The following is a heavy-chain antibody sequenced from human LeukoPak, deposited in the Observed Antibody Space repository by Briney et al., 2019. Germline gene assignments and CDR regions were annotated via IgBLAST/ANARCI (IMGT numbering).Heavy chain of an antibody. Sequence: ASVTVSCKTSGYTFSDYYVHWVRQAPGQGLEWMGWISAYNGNTNYAQKLQGRVTMTTDTSTSTAYMELRSLRSDDTAVYYCARDLRSIVGATTPWFDPWGQGTLVTVSS. CDR1: GYTFSDYY. D-gene: IGHD1-26*01. CDR3: ARDLRSIVGATTPWFDP. V-gene: IGHV1-18*04. J-gene: IGHJ5*02. CDR2: ISAYNGNT.